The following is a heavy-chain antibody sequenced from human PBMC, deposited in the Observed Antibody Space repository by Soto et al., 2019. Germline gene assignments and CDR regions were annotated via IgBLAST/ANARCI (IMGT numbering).Heavy chain of an antibody. D-gene: IGHD3-16*01. Sequence: QVQLVQSGAEVKKPGSSVRVSCKASGTIFSSYTISWVRQAPGQGLEWMGRIIPMLGETNSAQKFQDRVTLTADKSTNTAYMELNSLRLEDTAVYYCARGLGGRMDAWGQGNTVTVSS. CDR1: GTIFSSYT. CDR3: ARGLGGRMDA. J-gene: IGHJ6*02. V-gene: IGHV1-69*08. CDR2: IIPMLGET.